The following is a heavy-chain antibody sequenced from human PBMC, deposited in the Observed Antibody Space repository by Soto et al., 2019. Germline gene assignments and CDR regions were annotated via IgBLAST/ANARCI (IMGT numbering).Heavy chain of an antibody. CDR1: GFTFSSYA. Sequence: GGSLRLSCAASGFTFSSYAMSWVRQAPGKGLEWVSAISGSGGSTYYADSVKGRFTISRDNSKNTLYLQMNSLRAEDTAVYYCAKLRPAGSYLLDAFDIWGQGTMVTVSS. CDR2: ISGSGGST. J-gene: IGHJ3*02. CDR3: AKLRPAGSYLLDAFDI. V-gene: IGHV3-23*01. D-gene: IGHD3-10*01.